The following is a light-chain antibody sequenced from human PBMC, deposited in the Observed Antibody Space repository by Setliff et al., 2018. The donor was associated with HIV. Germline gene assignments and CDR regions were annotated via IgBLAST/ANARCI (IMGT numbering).Light chain of an antibody. J-gene: IGLJ2*01. V-gene: IGLV2-14*03. Sequence: QSVLTQPASLSGSPGQSITISGTGTSSDVGGYDYVSWYQHHPGKATKRMIYDVHYRPSGVSNRFSGSKSGNTASLIISGLRPEDEADYYCLSYTNNSTVVFGGGTKVTVL. CDR3: LSYTNNSTVV. CDR2: DVH. CDR1: SSDVGGYDY.